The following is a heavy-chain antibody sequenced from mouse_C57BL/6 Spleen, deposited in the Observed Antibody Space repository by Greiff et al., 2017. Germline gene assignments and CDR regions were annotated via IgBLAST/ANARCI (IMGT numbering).Heavy chain of an antibody. V-gene: IGHV5-16*01. J-gene: IGHJ4*01. CDR1: GFTFSDYY. CDR3: ARDHYDYDAMDY. CDR2: INYDGSST. D-gene: IGHD1-2*01. Sequence: EVKLMESEGGLVQPGSSMTLSCTASGFTFSDYYMAWVRQVPEKGLEWVANINYDGSSTYYLDSLKSRFIISRDNAKNILYLQMSSLKSEDTATYYCARDHYDYDAMDYWGQGTSVTVSS.